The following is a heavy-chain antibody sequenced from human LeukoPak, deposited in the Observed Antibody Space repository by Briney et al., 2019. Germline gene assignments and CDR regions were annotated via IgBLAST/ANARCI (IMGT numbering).Heavy chain of an antibody. D-gene: IGHD3-16*01. Sequence: GASVKVSCKASGYTFTSYGISWVRQAPGQGLEWMGWISAYIGNTNYAQKLQGRVTMTTDTSTSTAYMELRSLRSDDTAVYYCARDPGDYVWGSPKDYWGQGTLVTVSS. V-gene: IGHV1-18*01. CDR1: GYTFTSYG. CDR3: ARDPGDYVWGSPKDY. CDR2: ISAYIGNT. J-gene: IGHJ4*02.